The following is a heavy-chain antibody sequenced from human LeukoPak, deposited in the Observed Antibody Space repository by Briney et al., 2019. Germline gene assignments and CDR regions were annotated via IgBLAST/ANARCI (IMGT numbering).Heavy chain of an antibody. CDR3: ASDCSGGSCSFDY. D-gene: IGHD2-15*01. CDR1: GGTFSSYA. V-gene: IGHV1-69*13. Sequence: VASVKVSCKASGGTFSSYAISWVRQAPGQGLEWMGGIIPIFCTANYAQKFQGKVTITADESTSTAYMELSSLRSEDTAVYYCASDCSGGSCSFDYWGQGTLVTVSS. J-gene: IGHJ4*02. CDR2: IIPIFCTA.